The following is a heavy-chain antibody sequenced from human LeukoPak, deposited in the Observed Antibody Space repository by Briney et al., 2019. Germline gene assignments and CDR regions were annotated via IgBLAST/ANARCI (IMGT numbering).Heavy chain of an antibody. CDR1: GFTFSTYP. D-gene: IGHD6-13*01. Sequence: PGRSLRLSCAASGFTFSTYPIHWVRQAPGKGLEWVAVIADDGKDKHYVESVKGRFTISRDNSKNTLYLQMNSLRAEDTAVYYCAKWGSGHRIAAAGTRDYWGQGTLVTVSS. V-gene: IGHV3-30-3*02. J-gene: IGHJ4*02. CDR2: IADDGKDK. CDR3: AKWGSGHRIAAAGTRDY.